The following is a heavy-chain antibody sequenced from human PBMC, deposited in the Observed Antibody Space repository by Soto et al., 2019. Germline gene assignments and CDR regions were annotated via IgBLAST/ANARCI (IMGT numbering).Heavy chain of an antibody. CDR3: ATHDILTGYGFEDYYYGMDV. Sequence: GESLKISCKGSGYSFTSYWIGWVRQMPGKGLEWMGIIYPGDSDTRYSPSFQGQVTISADKSISTAYLQWSSLKASDTAMYYCATHDILTGYGFEDYYYGMDVWGQGTTVTVSS. CDR2: IYPGDSDT. CDR1: GYSFTSYW. V-gene: IGHV5-51*01. J-gene: IGHJ6*02. D-gene: IGHD3-9*01.